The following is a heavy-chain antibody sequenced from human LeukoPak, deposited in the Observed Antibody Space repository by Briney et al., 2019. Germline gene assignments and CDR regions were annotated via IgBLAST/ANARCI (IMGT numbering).Heavy chain of an antibody. CDR3: AELGITTIGGV. V-gene: IGHV3-21*01. J-gene: IGHJ6*04. CDR1: GFTFSSYN. D-gene: IGHD3-10*02. Sequence: PGGSLRLSCAASGFTFSSYNMNWVRQAPGKGLEWVSTISRSSTYIYYADSLKGRFTISRDNAKNSLYLQMNSLRAEDTAVYYCAELGITTIGGVWGKGTTVTISS. CDR2: ISRSSTYI.